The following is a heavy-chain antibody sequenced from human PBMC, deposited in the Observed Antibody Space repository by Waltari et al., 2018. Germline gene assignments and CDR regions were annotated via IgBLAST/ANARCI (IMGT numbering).Heavy chain of an antibody. Sequence: EVQLVESGGGLVKPGGSLRLSCAASGFSFSDAWMSWVRLAPGKGLEWVGRIRSIPDGGTIDYAAPVKGRFTISRDDSRSTLYLQLNSLKDEDTALYYCTTDRRRGYDSQFDHWGQGTLVTVSS. CDR3: TTDRRRGYDSQFDH. CDR1: GFSFSDAW. D-gene: IGHD5-12*01. V-gene: IGHV3-15*01. CDR2: IRSIPDGGTI. J-gene: IGHJ4*02.